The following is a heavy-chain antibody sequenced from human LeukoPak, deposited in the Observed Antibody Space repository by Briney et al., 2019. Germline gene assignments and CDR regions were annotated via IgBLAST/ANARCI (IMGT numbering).Heavy chain of an antibody. J-gene: IGHJ6*02. CDR3: ARATPEWLGYHNYYYGMDV. CDR1: GGSFSGYY. D-gene: IGHD3-3*01. V-gene: IGHV4-34*01. Sequence: SETLSLTCAVYGGSFSGYYWSWIRQPPGKGLEWIEEINHSGSTYYNPSLKSRVTISVDTSKNQFSLKLSSVTAADTAVYYCARATPEWLGYHNYYYGMDVWGQGTTVTVSS. CDR2: INHSGST.